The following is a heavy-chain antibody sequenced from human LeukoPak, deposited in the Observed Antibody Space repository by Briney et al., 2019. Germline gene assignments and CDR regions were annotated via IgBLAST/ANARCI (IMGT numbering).Heavy chain of an antibody. CDR1: GFTFSSYA. Sequence: GGSLRLSCAASGFTFSSYAMSWVRQAPGKGLEWVSAISGSGGSTYYADSVKGRFTISRDNSKNTLYLQTNSLRAEDTAVYYCAKDKSVRGVITTIDYWGQGTLVTVSS. CDR3: AKDKSVRGVITTIDY. J-gene: IGHJ4*02. V-gene: IGHV3-23*01. D-gene: IGHD3-22*01. CDR2: ISGSGGST.